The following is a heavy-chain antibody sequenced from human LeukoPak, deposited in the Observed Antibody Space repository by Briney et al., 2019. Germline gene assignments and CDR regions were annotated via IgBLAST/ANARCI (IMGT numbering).Heavy chain of an antibody. J-gene: IGHJ4*02. CDR2: IYYSGIT. Sequence: SETLSLTCTVSGGSISSYYWNWIRQPPGKGLEWIGYIYYSGITNYNPSLKSRVTIDTSKSQFSLKLSSVTAADTAVYFCARRAYSTAYWKHFDSWGQGTLVTVSS. D-gene: IGHD1-1*01. V-gene: IGHV4-59*08. CDR1: GGSISSYY. CDR3: ARRAYSTAYWKHFDS.